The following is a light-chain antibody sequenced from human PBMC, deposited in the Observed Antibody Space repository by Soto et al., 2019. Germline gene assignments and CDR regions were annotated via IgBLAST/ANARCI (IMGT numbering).Light chain of an antibody. CDR3: QQRSYWPRNT. J-gene: IGKJ2*01. CDR2: DIY. V-gene: IGKV3-11*01. Sequence: EIVLTQSPATLSLSPGERATLSCRASQSVSRHLAWYQQRPGQAPRLLIYDIYYMDSGIPGRFSGSGSGTDFTLTISSLEPEDSAVYYCQQRSYWPRNTFGQGIKLEIK. CDR1: QSVSRH.